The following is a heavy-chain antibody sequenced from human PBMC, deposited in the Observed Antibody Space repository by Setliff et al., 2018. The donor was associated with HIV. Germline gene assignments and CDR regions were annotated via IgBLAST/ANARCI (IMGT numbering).Heavy chain of an antibody. Sequence: GASVKVSCKASGGTFSSYAISWVRQAPGQGLEWMGGIIPIFGTANYAQKFQGRVTITTDESTSTAYMELSSLRSADTAVYYCARAECTMIVVPSAFDIWGQGTMVTVSS. CDR3: ARAECTMIVVPSAFDI. D-gene: IGHD3-22*01. CDR1: GGTFSSYA. J-gene: IGHJ3*02. CDR2: IIPIFGTA. V-gene: IGHV1-69*05.